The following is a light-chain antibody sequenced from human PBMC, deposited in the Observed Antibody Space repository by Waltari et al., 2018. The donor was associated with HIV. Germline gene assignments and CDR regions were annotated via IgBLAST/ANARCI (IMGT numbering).Light chain of an antibody. CDR1: QSVSSN. CDR2: AAS. V-gene: IGKV3-15*01. J-gene: IGKJ3*01. Sequence: EIVVTQSPATLSVSPGEGATLPSRASQSVSSNLAWYQQKPGQAPRLLICAASTRATGIPARFSGSGSGTEFTLTISSLQSEDFAVYYCQQYNNWPPFTFGPGTKVDIK. CDR3: QQYNNWPPFT.